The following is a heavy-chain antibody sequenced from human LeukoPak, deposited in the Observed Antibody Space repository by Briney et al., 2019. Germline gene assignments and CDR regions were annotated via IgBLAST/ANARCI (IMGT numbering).Heavy chain of an antibody. CDR1: GGSISSGGYY. CDR2: IYYSGST. J-gene: IGHJ4*02. V-gene: IGHV4-31*03. D-gene: IGHD3-22*01. Sequence: SETPSLTCTVSGGSISSGGYYWSWIRQHPGKGLEWIGYIYYSGSTYYNPSLKSRVTISVDTSKNQFSLKLSSVTAADTAVYYCARGQPYYDSSGYYFDYWGQETLVTVSS. CDR3: ARGQPYYDSSGYYFDY.